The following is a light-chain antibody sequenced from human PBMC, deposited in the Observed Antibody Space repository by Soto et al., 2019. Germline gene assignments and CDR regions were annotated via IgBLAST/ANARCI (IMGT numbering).Light chain of an antibody. V-gene: IGKV2-30*01. J-gene: IGKJ5*01. Sequence: VMTQSTLSLPVTLGQPASISCRSSQSLGYIDGNRYLSCFQQRPGQSPRRLIYKISNRDSGVPDRFSGSGSGTAFTLTISRVEAEDVGVYYCMQGTHWPLTFGQGTLLEIK. CDR2: KIS. CDR1: QSLGYIDGNRY. CDR3: MQGTHWPLT.